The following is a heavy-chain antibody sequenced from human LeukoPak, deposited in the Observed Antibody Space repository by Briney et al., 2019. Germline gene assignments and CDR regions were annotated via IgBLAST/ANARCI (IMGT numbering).Heavy chain of an antibody. CDR1: GGSISSYY. V-gene: IGHV4-4*07. Sequence: SETLSLTCTVSGGSISSYYWSWIRQPAGKGLEWIGRIYTSGSTNYNPSLKSRVTMSVDTSKNQFSLKLSSVTAADTAVYYCASSSRYFDWYTFDYWGQGTLVTVSS. D-gene: IGHD3-9*01. CDR2: IYTSGST. CDR3: ASSSRYFDWYTFDY. J-gene: IGHJ4*02.